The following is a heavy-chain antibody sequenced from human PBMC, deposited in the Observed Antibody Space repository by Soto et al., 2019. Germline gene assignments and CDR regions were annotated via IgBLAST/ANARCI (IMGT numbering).Heavy chain of an antibody. CDR1: GYTFTSYY. CDR3: ARAERPYGDYDNYYYAMDV. CDR2: INPSGGST. Sequence: ASVKVSCTASGYTFTSYYMHWVRQAPGQGLEWMGIINPSGGSTSYAQKFQGRVTITADESTSTAYMELSSLRSEDTAVYYCARAERPYGDYDNYYYAMDVWDQGTSVTVS. V-gene: IGHV1-46*01. J-gene: IGHJ6*02. D-gene: IGHD4-17*01.